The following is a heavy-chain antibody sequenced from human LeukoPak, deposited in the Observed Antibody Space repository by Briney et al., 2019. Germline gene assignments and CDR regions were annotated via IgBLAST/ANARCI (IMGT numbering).Heavy chain of an antibody. V-gene: IGHV1-8*01. Sequence: ASVKVSCKASGYTFTSYDINWVRQATGQGLEWMGWMNPNSGNTGYAQKFQGRVTMTRNTSISTAYMELSSLRSEDTAVYYCARYLRGYGYYYYDMDVWGQGTTVTVSS. CDR1: GYTFTSYD. CDR2: MNPNSGNT. CDR3: ARYLRGYGYYYYDMDV. J-gene: IGHJ6*02. D-gene: IGHD5-18*01.